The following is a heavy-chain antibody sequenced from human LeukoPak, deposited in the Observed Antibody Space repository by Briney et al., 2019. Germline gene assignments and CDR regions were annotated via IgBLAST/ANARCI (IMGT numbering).Heavy chain of an antibody. J-gene: IGHJ6*03. Sequence: GGSLRLSCEASGFTFSDFYMSWIRQAPGQGLEWLSYISTTGYTIYYADSVKGRFTISRDNTQNSLFLQMDSLRVEDTAVYYCARDYASEYMDVWGKGTTVTVSS. V-gene: IGHV3-11*04. D-gene: IGHD3-16*01. CDR3: ARDYASEYMDV. CDR1: GFTFSDFY. CDR2: ISTTGYTI.